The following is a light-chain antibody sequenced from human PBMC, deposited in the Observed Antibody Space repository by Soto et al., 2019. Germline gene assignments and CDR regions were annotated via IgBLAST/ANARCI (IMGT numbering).Light chain of an antibody. CDR2: KAS. Sequence: DIQMTQSPSTLSASVGDRVTITCRASQSISSWLAWCQQKPGKAPKLLIYKASSLESGVPSRFSGSGSGTEFSLTISSLQPDDFATYYCQQYNSYSRTFGQGTKEEIK. CDR1: QSISSW. J-gene: IGKJ1*01. V-gene: IGKV1-5*03. CDR3: QQYNSYSRT.